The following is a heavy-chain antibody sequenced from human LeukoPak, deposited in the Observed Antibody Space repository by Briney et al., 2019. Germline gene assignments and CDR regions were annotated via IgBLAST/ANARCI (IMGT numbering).Heavy chain of an antibody. Sequence: PSETLSLTCTVSGGSISSHYWSWIRQPPGKGLEWIGYIYYSGSTNYNPSLKSRVTISVDTSKNQFSLKLSSVTAADTAVYYCARVLSSSRGFDYWGQGTLVTVSS. CDR3: ARVLSSSRGFDY. CDR2: IYYSGST. V-gene: IGHV4-59*11. CDR1: GGSISSHY. D-gene: IGHD6-13*01. J-gene: IGHJ4*02.